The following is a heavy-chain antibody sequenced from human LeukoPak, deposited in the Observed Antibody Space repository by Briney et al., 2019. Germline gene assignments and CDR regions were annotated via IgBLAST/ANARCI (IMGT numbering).Heavy chain of an antibody. J-gene: IGHJ4*02. CDR3: ARWYSSGWAFDY. V-gene: IGHV4-59*08. CDR1: GGTISSYY. D-gene: IGHD6-19*01. CDR2: IHYSGST. Sequence: SETLSLTCTVSGGTISSYYWNWIRQPPGKGLEWVGYIHYSGSTKYNPSLKSRVTISVDTPKNQFSLKVSSVTAADTAVYYCARWYSSGWAFDYWGQGTLVTVSS.